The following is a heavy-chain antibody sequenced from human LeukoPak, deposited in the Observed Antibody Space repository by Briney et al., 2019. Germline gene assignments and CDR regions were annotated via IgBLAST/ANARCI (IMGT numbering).Heavy chain of an antibody. Sequence: PSETLSLTCTVSGGSISSYYWSWIRQPPGKGLEWIGYIYYGGSTNYNPSLRSRVTISVDTSKNQFSLKLSSVTAADTAVYYCAREYSSSSGRRAFDIWGQGTMVTVSS. CDR2: IYYGGST. CDR1: GGSISSYY. D-gene: IGHD6-6*01. V-gene: IGHV4-59*08. CDR3: AREYSSSSGRRAFDI. J-gene: IGHJ3*02.